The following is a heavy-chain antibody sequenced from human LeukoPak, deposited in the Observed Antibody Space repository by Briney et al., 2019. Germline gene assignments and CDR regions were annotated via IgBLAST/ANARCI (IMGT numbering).Heavy chain of an antibody. Sequence: ASVKVSCKASGYTFTSYGISWVRQAPGQGLEWMGWISAYNGNTNYAQKLQGRVAMTTDTSTSTAYMELRSLRSDDTAVYYCARDRGDIVVVPAAIRHYYYYYYMDVWGKGTTVTVSS. V-gene: IGHV1-18*01. CDR3: ARDRGDIVVVPAAIRHYYYYYYMDV. D-gene: IGHD2-2*02. J-gene: IGHJ6*03. CDR1: GYTFTSYG. CDR2: ISAYNGNT.